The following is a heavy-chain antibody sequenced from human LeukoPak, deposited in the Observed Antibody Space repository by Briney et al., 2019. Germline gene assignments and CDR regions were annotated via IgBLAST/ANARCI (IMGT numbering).Heavy chain of an antibody. CDR2: IYYSGST. J-gene: IGHJ3*02. Sequence: SETLSLTCSVSGGSISSYYWSWIRQPPGKGLEWIGYIYYSGSTNYNPSLKSRVTISVDTSKDQFSLKLSSVTAADTAVYYCARRDYYDSSGSDAFDIWGQGTVVTVSS. CDR1: GGSISSYY. CDR3: ARRDYYDSSGSDAFDI. V-gene: IGHV4-59*08. D-gene: IGHD3-22*01.